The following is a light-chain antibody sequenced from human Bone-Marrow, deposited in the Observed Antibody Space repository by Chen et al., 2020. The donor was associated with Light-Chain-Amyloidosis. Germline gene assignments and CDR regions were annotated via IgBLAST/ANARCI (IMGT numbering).Light chain of an antibody. CDR2: EDD. J-gene: IGLJ3*02. Sequence: NFMLTQPHSVSESPGKTVIISCTRSSGSIATNYVQWYQQRPGSSPTTVIYEDDQRPSGVPDRFSGSIDRSSNSASLTISGLKTEDEAAYYCQSYQGSSQGVFGGGTKLTVL. CDR1: SGSIATNY. V-gene: IGLV6-57*01. CDR3: QSYQGSSQGV.